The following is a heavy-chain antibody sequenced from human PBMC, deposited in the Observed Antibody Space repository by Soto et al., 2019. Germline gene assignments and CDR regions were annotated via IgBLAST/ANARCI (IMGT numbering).Heavy chain of an antibody. CDR3: ARTTAVPNTLRSRYFFDY. CDR2: VYYSGTT. J-gene: IGHJ4*02. V-gene: IGHV4-61*01. CDR1: GGSVSDKTYY. D-gene: IGHD4-17*01. Sequence: TLSLTCSVSGGSVSDKTYYWSWIRQPPGKRLERIGYVYYSGTTNYNPALKSRVTISVDLSKNRFSLRLSSVTTADTALYYCARTTAVPNTLRSRYFFDYWGQGTLVTVSS.